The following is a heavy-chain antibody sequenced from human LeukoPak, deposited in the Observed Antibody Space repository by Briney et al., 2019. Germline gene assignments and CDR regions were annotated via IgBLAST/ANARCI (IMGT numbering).Heavy chain of an antibody. CDR1: GFTFSSYW. CDR3: AREDIVVVPAAMSWAISPRPLDY. V-gene: IGHV3-74*01. J-gene: IGHJ4*02. CDR2: INSDGSST. Sequence: QPGGSLRLSCAASGFTFSSYWMHWVRQAPGKGLVWVSRINSDGSSTSYADSVKGRFTISRDNAKNTLYLQMNSLRAEDTAVYYCAREDIVVVPAAMSWAISPRPLDYWGQGTLVTVSS. D-gene: IGHD2-2*01.